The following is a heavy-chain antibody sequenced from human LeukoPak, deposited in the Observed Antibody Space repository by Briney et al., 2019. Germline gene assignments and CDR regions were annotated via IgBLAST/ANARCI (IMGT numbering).Heavy chain of an antibody. J-gene: IGHJ4*02. CDR1: GFTFDNYA. V-gene: IGHV3-9*01. Sequence: PGRSLRLSCAASGFTFDNYAMHWVRQAPGKGLEWVSGIAWNSGNTGFADSVKGRFTISRDNAENSLYLQMNSLTPEETAFYFCAKDMNSYGSGSSYNPWGPFDSWGQGTLVTVSS. D-gene: IGHD3-10*01. CDR2: IAWNSGNT. CDR3: AKDMNSYGSGSSYNPWGPFDS.